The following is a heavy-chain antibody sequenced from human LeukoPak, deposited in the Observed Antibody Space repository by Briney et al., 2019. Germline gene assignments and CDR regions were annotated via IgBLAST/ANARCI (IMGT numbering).Heavy chain of an antibody. Sequence: RASVKVSCKASGGSFRRYAFAWVRQAPGQGLEWMGGIMPVLDTGSYAQGFQGRVTITADRSTSTAYMELRSLRPEDTALYYCAARDNGNDLLSYHAMDVWGNGTTVTVSP. CDR1: GGSFRRYA. J-gene: IGHJ6*04. CDR2: IMPVLDTG. V-gene: IGHV1-69*06. CDR3: AARDNGNDLLSYHAMDV. D-gene: IGHD1-1*01.